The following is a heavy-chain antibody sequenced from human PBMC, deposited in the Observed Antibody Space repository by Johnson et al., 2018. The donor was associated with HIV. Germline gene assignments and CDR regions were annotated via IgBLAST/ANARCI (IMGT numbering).Heavy chain of an antibody. CDR1: GFTFSSYW. D-gene: IGHD5-18*01. Sequence: VQLVESGGGLVKPGGSLRLSCAASGFTFSSYWMSWVRQAPGKGLEWVANIKQDGSEKYYVDSVKGRFPISRDNSKSTLYLQMNSLRVEDTAVYYCARDHGQLWLLPAFDIWGQGTMVTVSS. J-gene: IGHJ3*02. CDR3: ARDHGQLWLLPAFDI. CDR2: IKQDGSEK. V-gene: IGHV3-7*01.